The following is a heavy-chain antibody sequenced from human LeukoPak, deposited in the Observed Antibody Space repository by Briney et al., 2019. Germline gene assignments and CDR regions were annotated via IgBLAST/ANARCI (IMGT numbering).Heavy chain of an antibody. CDR2: IYPDDSDI. D-gene: IGHD2-15*01. CDR1: GYSFSNYW. Sequence: GEPLRISCKTSGYSFSNYWIGWVRQMPGKGLEWMGIIYPDDSDIRYSPSFQGQVTISADKSISTAYLQWSSLKASDSAMYYCARHGRIVVAEKGAFDIWGQGTMVTVSS. J-gene: IGHJ3*02. V-gene: IGHV5-51*01. CDR3: ARHGRIVVAEKGAFDI.